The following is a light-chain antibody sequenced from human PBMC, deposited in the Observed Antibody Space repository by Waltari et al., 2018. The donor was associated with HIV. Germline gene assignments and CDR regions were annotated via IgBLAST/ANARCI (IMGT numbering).Light chain of an antibody. J-gene: IGLJ2*01. Sequence: QSVLTQPPSVSGAPGQRVTISCTGSSSNIGAGYDVHWYQQLPGTAPKLLIYGTSKRPSGVPDRVSGSKSGTSASLAITGLQAEDEADYYCQSYDSSLSGSVFGGGTKLTVL. CDR1: SSNIGAGYD. CDR3: QSYDSSLSGSV. CDR2: GTS. V-gene: IGLV1-40*01.